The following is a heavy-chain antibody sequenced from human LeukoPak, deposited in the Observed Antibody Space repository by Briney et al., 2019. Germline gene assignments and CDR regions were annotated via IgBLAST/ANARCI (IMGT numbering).Heavy chain of an antibody. CDR1: GGTFSSYA. V-gene: IGHV1-69*05. Sequence: SVKVSCKASGGTFSSYAISWVRQAPGQGLEWMGGIIPIFGTANYAQKFQARVTITTDESTSTAYMELSSLRSEDTAVYYCARETGRLVCRFRYMDVWGKGTTVTVSS. CDR2: IIPIFGTA. D-gene: IGHD6-19*01. J-gene: IGHJ6*03. CDR3: ARETGRLVCRFRYMDV.